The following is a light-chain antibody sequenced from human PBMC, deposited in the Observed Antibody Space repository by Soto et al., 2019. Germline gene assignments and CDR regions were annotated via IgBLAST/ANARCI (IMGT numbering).Light chain of an antibody. J-gene: IGKJ2*01. CDR3: QHYGSSPPYT. CDR2: WAS. CDR1: QTVLYSSNNKNH. V-gene: IGKV4-1*01. Sequence: DIVMTQSPDSLSVSLGERATINCKSSQTVLYSSNNKNHLAWYQQRPGQPPKLLFSWASTRESGVPDRFSASGSGTDFTLSIGSLQAEDVAVYYCQHYGSSPPYTFGQGTKLKIK.